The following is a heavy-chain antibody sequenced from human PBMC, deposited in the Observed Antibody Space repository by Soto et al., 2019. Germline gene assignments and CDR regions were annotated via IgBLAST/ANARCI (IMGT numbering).Heavy chain of an antibody. CDR1: GGTFSSYA. Sequence: QVQLVQSGAEVKKPGSSVKVSCKASGGTFSSYAISWVRQAPGQGLEWMGGIIPIFGTANYAQKFQGRVTITADESTSTAYMELSRLRSEDTAVYYCARVLLGYCSSTSCHYNWFDPWGQGTLVTVSS. J-gene: IGHJ5*02. CDR2: IIPIFGTA. D-gene: IGHD2-2*01. V-gene: IGHV1-69*01. CDR3: ARVLLGYCSSTSCHYNWFDP.